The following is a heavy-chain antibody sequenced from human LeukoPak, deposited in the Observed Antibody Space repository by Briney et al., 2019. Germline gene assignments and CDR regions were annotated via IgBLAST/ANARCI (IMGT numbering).Heavy chain of an antibody. CDR1: GGTFSSYA. CDR3: ARNIGGLRGFDY. Sequence: GASVKVSCNASGGTFSSYAISWVRQAPGQGLEWMGGIIPIFGTANYAQKFQGRVTITTDESTSTAYMELSSLRSEDTAVYYCARNIGGLRGFDYWGQGTLVTVSS. J-gene: IGHJ4*02. D-gene: IGHD2/OR15-2a*01. V-gene: IGHV1-69*05. CDR2: IIPIFGTA.